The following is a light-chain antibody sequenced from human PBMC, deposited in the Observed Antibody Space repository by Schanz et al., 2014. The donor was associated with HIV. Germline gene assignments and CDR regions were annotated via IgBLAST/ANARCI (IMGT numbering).Light chain of an antibody. CDR1: QGVTSN. CDR2: RAS. J-gene: IGKJ2*02. Sequence: EIVMTQSPATLSVALGEGATLSCRASQGVTSNLAWYQQRPGQAPRLLIYRASTRAAGIPARFSGSGSGTEFTLTISRLEPEDFAVYYCQQYSYSPRTFGQGTKLEVK. V-gene: IGKV3-15*01. CDR3: QQYSYSPRT.